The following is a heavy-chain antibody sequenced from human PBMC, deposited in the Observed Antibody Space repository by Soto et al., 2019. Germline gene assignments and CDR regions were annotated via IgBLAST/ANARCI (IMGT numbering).Heavy chain of an antibody. V-gene: IGHV2-26*01. CDR3: ARIRVGATDFDI. CDR1: GFSLSNARMS. Sequence: QVTLKESGPVLVKPTETLTLTCTVSGFSLSNARMSVSWIRQPPGKALEWLAHIFSNDEKSYSTSLKSRLTXXKXPSKSQVVLTMTNMDPVDTATYSSARIRVGATDFDIWGQGTMVTVSS. CDR2: IFSNDEK. J-gene: IGHJ3*02. D-gene: IGHD1-26*01.